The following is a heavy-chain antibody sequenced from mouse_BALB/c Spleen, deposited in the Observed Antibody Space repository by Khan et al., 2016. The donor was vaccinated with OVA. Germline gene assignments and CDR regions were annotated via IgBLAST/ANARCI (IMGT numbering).Heavy chain of an antibody. CDR1: GYSITSDYA. Sequence: QLQESGPGLVKPSQSLSLTCTVTGYSITSDYAWNWIRQFPENKLEWMGYISYSGRTSYTPSLKSRISITRDTSKNQFFLQLNSVTIDDTATYYCTGGRAYWGQGTLVTVSA. D-gene: IGHD3-3*01. CDR2: ISYSGRT. V-gene: IGHV3-2*02. CDR3: TGGRAY. J-gene: IGHJ3*01.